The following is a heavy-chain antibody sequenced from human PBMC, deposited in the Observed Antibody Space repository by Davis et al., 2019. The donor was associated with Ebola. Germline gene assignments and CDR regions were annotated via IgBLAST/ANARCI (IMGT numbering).Heavy chain of an antibody. D-gene: IGHD5-18*01. CDR1: GYTFTGYY. CDR2: INPNSGGT. V-gene: IGHV1-2*02. Sequence: ASVKVSCKASGYTFTGYYMHWVRQAPGQGLEWMGWINPNSGGTNYAQKFQGRVTMTRDTSISTAYMELSRLRSDDTAVYYCARTPVTWIQLWSFDYWGQGTLVTVSS. CDR3: ARTPVTWIQLWSFDY. J-gene: IGHJ4*02.